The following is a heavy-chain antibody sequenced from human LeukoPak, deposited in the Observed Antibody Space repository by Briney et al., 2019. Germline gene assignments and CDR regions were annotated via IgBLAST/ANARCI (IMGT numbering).Heavy chain of an antibody. CDR2: IYSGGST. CDR1: GFTVSSNY. J-gene: IGHJ4*02. Sequence: GGSLRLSCAASGFTVSSNYMSWVRQAPGKGLEWVSVIYSGGSTYYADSVKGRFTTSRDNSKNTLYLQMNSLRAEDTAVYYCARVEWELLSFDYWGQGALVTVSS. CDR3: ARVEWELLSFDY. D-gene: IGHD1-26*01. V-gene: IGHV3-53*01.